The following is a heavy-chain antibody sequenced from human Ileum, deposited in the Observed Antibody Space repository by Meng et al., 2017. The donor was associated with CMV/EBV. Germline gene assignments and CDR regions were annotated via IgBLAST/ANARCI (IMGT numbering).Heavy chain of an antibody. D-gene: IGHD4-17*01. J-gene: IGHJ4*02. CDR2: FDPEDGEI. Sequence: QVRLVHSGAEVKKPGASVKVSCKVSGYTLTELSMHWVRQAPGKGLEWMGGFDPEDGEIIYAQKFQGRVTMTEDTSADTAYMELSSLRSEDTAVYYCATDSYGDYALDYWGQGTLVTVSS. V-gene: IGHV1-24*01. CDR3: ATDSYGDYALDY. CDR1: GYTLTELS.